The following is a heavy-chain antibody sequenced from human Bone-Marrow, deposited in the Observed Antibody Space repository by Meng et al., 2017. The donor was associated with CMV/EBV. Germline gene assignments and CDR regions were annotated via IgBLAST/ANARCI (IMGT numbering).Heavy chain of an antibody. CDR3: ARGGRGGRGDAFDI. J-gene: IGHJ3*02. V-gene: IGHV3-30*04. CDR2: ISYDGSNK. CDR1: GFTFSSYA. Sequence: GESLKISCAASGFTFSSYAMHWVRQAPGKGLEWVAVISYDGSNKYYADSVKGRFTISRDNSKNTLYLQMNSLRAEDTAVYYCARGGRGGRGDAFDIWGQGTMVTVSS. D-gene: IGHD3-16*01.